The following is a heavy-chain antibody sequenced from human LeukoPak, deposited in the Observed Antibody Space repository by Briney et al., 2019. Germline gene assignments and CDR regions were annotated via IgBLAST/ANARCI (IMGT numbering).Heavy chain of an antibody. CDR2: IYTSGST. J-gene: IGHJ6*02. CDR3: ARENDSGYSPKGIDYYYYYGMDV. Sequence: SETLSLTCTVSGGSISSYYWSWIRQPAGRGLEWIGRIYTSGSTNYNPSLKSRVTMSVDTSKNQFSLKLSSVTAADTAVYYCARENDSGYSPKGIDYYYYYGMDVWGQGTTVTVSS. CDR1: GGSISSYY. V-gene: IGHV4-4*07. D-gene: IGHD5-12*01.